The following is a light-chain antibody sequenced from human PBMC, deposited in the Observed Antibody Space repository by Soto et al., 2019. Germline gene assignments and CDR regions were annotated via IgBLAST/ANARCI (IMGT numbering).Light chain of an antibody. Sequence: ESVLMQSPGALSLSPGERATLSSRASQSVSRNYFAWYQQKPGRAPRLLIYGTSSRATGIPDRFSGSGSGTDFTLTISRLEPEDFAVYYCQQYDTSFLITFGHGTRLEI. CDR2: GTS. V-gene: IGKV3-20*01. CDR1: QSVSRNY. CDR3: QQYDTSFLIT. J-gene: IGKJ5*01.